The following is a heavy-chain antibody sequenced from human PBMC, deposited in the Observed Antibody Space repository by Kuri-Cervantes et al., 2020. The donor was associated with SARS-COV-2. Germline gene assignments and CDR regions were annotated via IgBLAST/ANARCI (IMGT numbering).Heavy chain of an antibody. Sequence: SETLSLTCTVSGGSISSSSYYWGWIRQPPGKGLEWIGSIYYSGSTYYNPSLKSRVTISVDTSKNQFSLKLSSVTAADTAVYYCARSRGYCSSTSCYTFDYWGQGTLVTVSS. CDR1: GGSISSSSYY. CDR2: IYYSGST. V-gene: IGHV4-39*01. J-gene: IGHJ4*02. D-gene: IGHD2-2*02. CDR3: ARSRGYCSSTSCYTFDY.